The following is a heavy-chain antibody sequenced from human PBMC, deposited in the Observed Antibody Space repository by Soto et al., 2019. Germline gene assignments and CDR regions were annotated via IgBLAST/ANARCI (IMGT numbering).Heavy chain of an antibody. V-gene: IGHV4-4*07. CDR3: VRDVGGSGWFAP. Sequence: SETLSLTCTVSGISIDNYYCSWIRQSAGKGLEWIGRIYSSGTTNYNPSLKSRVTMSVDMSKSQFSLNVRSVTAADTAVYYCVRDVGGSGWFAPWGQGTLVTAPQ. CDR1: GISIDNYY. J-gene: IGHJ5*02. CDR2: IYSSGTT.